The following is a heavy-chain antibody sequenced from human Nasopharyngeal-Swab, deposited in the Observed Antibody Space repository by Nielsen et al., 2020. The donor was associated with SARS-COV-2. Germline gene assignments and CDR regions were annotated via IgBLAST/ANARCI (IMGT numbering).Heavy chain of an antibody. Sequence: GESLKISCAASGFTFSSYGMHWVRQAPGKGLEWGAVISYDGSNKHYADSVKGRFTISRDNSKNTLYLQMNSLRAEDTAVYYCAREAQTGYSSGWTYYYYGMDVWGQGTTVTVSS. J-gene: IGHJ6*02. CDR3: AREAQTGYSSGWTYYYYGMDV. D-gene: IGHD6-19*01. CDR2: ISYDGSNK. V-gene: IGHV3-30*03. CDR1: GFTFSSYG.